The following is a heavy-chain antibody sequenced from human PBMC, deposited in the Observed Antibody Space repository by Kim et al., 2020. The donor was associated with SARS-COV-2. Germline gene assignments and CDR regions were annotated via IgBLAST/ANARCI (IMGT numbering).Heavy chain of an antibody. CDR3: AREFRYYDILTGYPTDSIPDY. CDR2: ISGSSSYI. CDR1: GFTFSIYN. D-gene: IGHD3-9*01. V-gene: IGHV3-21*01. Sequence: GGSLRLSCAASGFTFSIYNMNWVRQAPGKGLEWVSSISGSSSYIYYADSVKGRFTISRDNAKNSLYLQMNNLRAEDTAVYYCAREFRYYDILTGYPTDSIPDYWGQGTLVTVSS. J-gene: IGHJ4*02.